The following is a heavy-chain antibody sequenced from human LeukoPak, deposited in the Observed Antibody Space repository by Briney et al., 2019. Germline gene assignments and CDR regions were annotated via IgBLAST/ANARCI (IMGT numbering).Heavy chain of an antibody. J-gene: IGHJ6*03. CDR1: GFTSSSYG. V-gene: IGHV3-21*01. CDR2: ISNGNNYI. Sequence: GGSLRLSCAASGFTSSSYGMNWVRQAPGKGLEWVSSISNGNNYIYYADSVKGRFTISRDNAKNSLYLQMNSLRAEDTAVYYCARDPYSGSYGNYYYYFMDVWGKGTTVTISS. D-gene: IGHD1-26*01. CDR3: ARDPYSGSYGNYYYYFMDV.